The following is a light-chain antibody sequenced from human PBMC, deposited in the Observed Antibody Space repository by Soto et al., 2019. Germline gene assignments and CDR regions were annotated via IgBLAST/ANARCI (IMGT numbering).Light chain of an antibody. CDR3: QQYNSYPWP. CDR1: QNVNRC. CDR2: DAS. V-gene: IGKV1-5*03. J-gene: IGKJ1*01. Sequence: DIQITQSPSTLSASVGDRDTITCRASQNVNRCLAWYQQKPGKAPSLLIYDASTLQNGVPSRFGGSRSGTEFTLTISSLQPDDFATYYCQQYNSYPWPFGQGTK.